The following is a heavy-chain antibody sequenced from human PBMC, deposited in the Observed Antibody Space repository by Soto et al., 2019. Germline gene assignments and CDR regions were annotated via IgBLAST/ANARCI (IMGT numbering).Heavy chain of an antibody. J-gene: IGHJ5*02. CDR1: GGSISSYY. V-gene: IGHV4-4*07. Sequence: QVQLQESGPGLVKPSETLSLTCSVSGGSISSYYWSWIRQPAGKGLEWIGRIYSSGSTTYNPSLKSRVTMSVDTSKNPCSLKLSSVTAADTAVYYCARAYSSSWTLGWRWFDPWGQGTLVTVSS. D-gene: IGHD6-13*01. CDR2: IYSSGST. CDR3: ARAYSSSWTLGWRWFDP.